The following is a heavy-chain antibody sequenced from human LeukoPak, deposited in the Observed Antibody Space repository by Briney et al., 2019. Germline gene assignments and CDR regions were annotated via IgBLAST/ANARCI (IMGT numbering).Heavy chain of an antibody. D-gene: IGHD3-10*01. CDR3: ARGQVLLWFGELFDYFDY. CDR1: GFTFSSYW. V-gene: IGHV3-7*01. Sequence: GGSLRLSCAASGFTFSSYWMSWVRQAPGKGLEWVANIKQGGSEKYYVDSVKGRFTISRDNAKNSLYLQMNSLRAEDTAVYYCARGQVLLWFGELFDYFDYWGQGTLVTVSS. CDR2: IKQGGSEK. J-gene: IGHJ4*02.